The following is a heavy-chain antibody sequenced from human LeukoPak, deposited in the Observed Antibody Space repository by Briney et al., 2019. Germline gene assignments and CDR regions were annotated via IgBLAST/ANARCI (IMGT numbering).Heavy chain of an antibody. CDR2: ISWSSGSI. CDR3: AKDTGSNWFEYFQH. CDR1: GFTFDDYA. D-gene: IGHD6-13*01. V-gene: IGHV3-9*01. Sequence: GGSLRLSCAASGFTFDDYAMHWVRQAPGKGLEWVSGISWSSGSIGYADSVKGRFSISRDNAKNSLYLQMNSLRAEDTALYYCAKDTGSNWFEYFQHWGQGTLVTVSS. J-gene: IGHJ1*01.